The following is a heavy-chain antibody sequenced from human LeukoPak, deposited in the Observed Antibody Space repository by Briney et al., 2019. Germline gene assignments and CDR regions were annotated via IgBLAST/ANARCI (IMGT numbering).Heavy chain of an antibody. CDR2: IKSKTDGGTT. V-gene: IGHV3-15*01. CDR1: GFTVSSNY. CDR3: TTDPPGGSSLIDY. J-gene: IGHJ4*02. Sequence: PGGSLRLSCAASGFTVSSNYMSWVRQAPGKGLEWVGRIKSKTDGGTTDYAAPVKGRFTISRDDSKNTLYLQMNSLKTEDTAVYYCTTDPPGGSSLIDYWGQGTLVTVSS. D-gene: IGHD2-15*01.